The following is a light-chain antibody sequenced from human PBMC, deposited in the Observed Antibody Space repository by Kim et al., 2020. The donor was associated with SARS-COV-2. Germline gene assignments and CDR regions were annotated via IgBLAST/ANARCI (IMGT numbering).Light chain of an antibody. Sequence: DIQLTQSPSSLSASVGDRVTITCRASQTISNYLNWYQQRLGKAPKLLIYAASTLQSGVPSRFSGSGSGTDFTLTISSLHPEDFASYYCQQSYISPWTFGQGTKVDIK. J-gene: IGKJ1*01. CDR3: QQSYISPWT. CDR2: AAS. CDR1: QTISNY. V-gene: IGKV1-39*01.